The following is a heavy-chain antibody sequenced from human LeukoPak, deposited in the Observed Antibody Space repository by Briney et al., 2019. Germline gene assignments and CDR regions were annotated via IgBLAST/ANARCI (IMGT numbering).Heavy chain of an antibody. CDR3: ARDGVEKSRIYYFDY. D-gene: IGHD3-16*01. V-gene: IGHV3-30*04. Sequence: PGGSLRLSCVASGFTFSTYAILWVRQAPGKGLEWVAVISYDGSNKYYADSVKGRFTISRDNSKNTLYLQMDSLGAEDTAVYYCARDGVEKSRIYYFDYWGQGTLVTVSS. CDR1: GFTFSTYA. CDR2: ISYDGSNK. J-gene: IGHJ4*02.